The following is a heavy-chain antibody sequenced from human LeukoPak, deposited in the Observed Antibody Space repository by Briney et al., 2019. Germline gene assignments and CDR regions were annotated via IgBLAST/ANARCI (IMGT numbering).Heavy chain of an antibody. CDR3: AHASSGWYRLDY. CDR1: GYTFTSYG. D-gene: IGHD6-19*01. Sequence: VKVSCKASGYTFTSYGISWVRQAPGQGLEWMGWISAYNGNTNYAQKLQGRVTMTTDTSTSTAYMELRSLRSDDTAVYYCAHASSGWYRLDYWGQGTLVTVSS. CDR2: ISAYNGNT. V-gene: IGHV1-18*01. J-gene: IGHJ4*02.